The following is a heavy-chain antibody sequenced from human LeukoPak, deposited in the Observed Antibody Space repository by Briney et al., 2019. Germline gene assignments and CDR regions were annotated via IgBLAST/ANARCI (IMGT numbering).Heavy chain of an antibody. CDR3: ARDRRYYGSGSPVFDY. J-gene: IGHJ4*02. CDR2: ISAYDGNT. Sequence: ASVKVSCKASGYTFSNYGISWVRQAPGQGLEWMGWISAYDGNTNYAQKLQGRVTMTTDTSASTAYMELRSLRSDDTAVYYCARDRRYYGSGSPVFDYWGQGTLVTVSS. V-gene: IGHV1-18*01. CDR1: GYTFSNYG. D-gene: IGHD3-10*01.